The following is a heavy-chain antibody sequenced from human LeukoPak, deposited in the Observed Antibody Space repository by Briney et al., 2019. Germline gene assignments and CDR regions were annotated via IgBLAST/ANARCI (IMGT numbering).Heavy chain of an antibody. Sequence: SETLSLTCTVSGGSISSSSYYWGWIRQPPGKGLEWIGSIYYSGSTYYNPSLKSRVTISVDTSKNQFSLKLSSVTAADTAVYYCASSLRWLPFYWGQGTLVTVSS. J-gene: IGHJ4*02. V-gene: IGHV4-39*01. CDR1: GGSISSSSYY. CDR3: ASSLRWLPFY. D-gene: IGHD5-24*01. CDR2: IYYSGST.